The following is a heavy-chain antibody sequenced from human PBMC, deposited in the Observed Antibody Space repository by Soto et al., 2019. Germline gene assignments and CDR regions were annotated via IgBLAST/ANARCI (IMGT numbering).Heavy chain of an antibody. D-gene: IGHD3-22*01. J-gene: IGHJ4*02. Sequence: PSQTLSLTCAISGDSVSSNSAAWNWIRQSPSRGLEWLGRTYYRSKWYNDYAVSVKSRITINPDTSKNQFSLQLNSVTPEDTAVNCCSREQSGDRSGYYAVYGGQGALVAVFS. CDR1: GDSVSSNSAA. CDR2: TYYRSKWYN. CDR3: SREQSGDRSGYYAVY. V-gene: IGHV6-1*01.